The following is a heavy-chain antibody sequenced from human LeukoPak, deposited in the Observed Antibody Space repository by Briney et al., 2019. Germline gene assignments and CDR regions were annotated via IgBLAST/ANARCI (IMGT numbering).Heavy chain of an antibody. D-gene: IGHD1-26*01. J-gene: IGHJ3*02. Sequence: ASVKVSCKASGYTFTSYYMHWVRQAPGQGLEWMGVINPSGSSTSYAQKFQGRVTMTRDMSTTTVYMELSSLRSDDTAVYYCARDLGWEQLGTQDAFDIWGQGTMVTVSS. V-gene: IGHV1-46*01. CDR2: INPSGSST. CDR3: ARDLGWEQLGTQDAFDI. CDR1: GYTFTSYY.